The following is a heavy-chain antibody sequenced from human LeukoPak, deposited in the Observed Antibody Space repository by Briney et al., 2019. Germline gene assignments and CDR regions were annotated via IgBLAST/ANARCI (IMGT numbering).Heavy chain of an antibody. V-gene: IGHV3-30-3*01. J-gene: IGHJ6*03. CDR1: GFTFSSYA. Sequence: PGGSLRLSCAASGFTFSSYAMHWVRQAPGKGLEWVAVISYDGSNKYYADSVKGRFTISRDNSKNTLYLQMNSLKASDTAMYYCARGYYYYYMDVWGKGTTVTVSS. CDR2: ISYDGSNK. CDR3: ARGYYYYYMDV.